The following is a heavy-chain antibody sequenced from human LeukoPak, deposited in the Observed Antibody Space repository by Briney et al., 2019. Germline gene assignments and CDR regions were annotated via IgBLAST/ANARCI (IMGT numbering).Heavy chain of an antibody. D-gene: IGHD2-2*01. CDR1: AGSISSSTR. CDR3: ARGDSRVSSSSCSV. Sequence: SRTLSLTCAVSAGSISSSTRWSGVRQPPGKGLGRFGEIYHSRSTNYNPSLKSRVTISLDKPKNQFSLKLSSVTAADTAVYFCARGDSRVSSSSCSVWGQGTLVTVSS. V-gene: IGHV4-4*02. J-gene: IGHJ4*02. CDR2: IYHSRST.